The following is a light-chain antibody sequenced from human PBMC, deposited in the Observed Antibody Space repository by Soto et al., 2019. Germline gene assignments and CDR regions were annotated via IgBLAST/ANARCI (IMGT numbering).Light chain of an antibody. CDR1: QSISSW. Sequence: DIQMTQSPSTLSASVGDRVTITCRASQSISSWLAWYQQKPGKAPKLLIYDASRLESGVPSRFSGSGSGTEFTLTISSLQPDDFATYYCQQYNSYSQWTFGQGTKVEIK. V-gene: IGKV1-5*01. J-gene: IGKJ1*01. CDR3: QQYNSYSQWT. CDR2: DAS.